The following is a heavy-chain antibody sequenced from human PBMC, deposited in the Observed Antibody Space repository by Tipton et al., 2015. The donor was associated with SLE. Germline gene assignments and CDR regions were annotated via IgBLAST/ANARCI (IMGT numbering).Heavy chain of an antibody. CDR1: GGSISSRSNY. V-gene: IGHV4-39*01. CDR3: ARHSGDEGDFSYYYYMDV. J-gene: IGHJ6*03. CDR2: MHYSGGA. D-gene: IGHD7-27*01. Sequence: TLSLTCTVSGGSISSRSNYWGWIRQPPGKGLEWIGTMHYSGGAYYNPSLKSRVALSVDTSANQFSLKLSLVTAADTAIYYCARHSGDEGDFSYYYYMDVWGKGTTVTVSS.